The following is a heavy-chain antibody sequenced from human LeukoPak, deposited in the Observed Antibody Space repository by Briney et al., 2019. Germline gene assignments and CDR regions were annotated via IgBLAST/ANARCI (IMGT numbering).Heavy chain of an antibody. CDR3: AMAAAGTGY. Sequence: TSETLSLTCAVYGGSFSGYYWSWIRQPPGKGLEWIGEINHSGSTNYNPSLKSRVTISVDTSKNQFSLKLSSVTAADTAVYYCAMAAAGTGYWGQGTLVTVSS. D-gene: IGHD6-13*01. CDR2: INHSGST. V-gene: IGHV4-34*01. CDR1: GGSFSGYY. J-gene: IGHJ4*02.